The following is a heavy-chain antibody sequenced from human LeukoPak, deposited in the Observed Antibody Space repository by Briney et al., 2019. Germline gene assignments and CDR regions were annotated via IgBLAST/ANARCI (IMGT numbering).Heavy chain of an antibody. Sequence: ASVKVSCKASGYTFSGYYMHWVRQAPGQGLEWMGWISAQHGQTEYAPNSQDRVTMTTDTYTNTAYMELRSLRSDDTAVYYCAGSLGYCTSNVCYLKYWGQGTLVTVSS. V-gene: IGHV1-18*04. D-gene: IGHD2-8*01. J-gene: IGHJ4*02. CDR3: AGSLGYCTSNVCYLKY. CDR1: GYTFSGYY. CDR2: ISAQHGQT.